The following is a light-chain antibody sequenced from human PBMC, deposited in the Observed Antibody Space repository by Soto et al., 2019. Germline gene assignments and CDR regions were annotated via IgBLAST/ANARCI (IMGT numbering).Light chain of an antibody. V-gene: IGLV2-8*01. CDR2: EVN. CDR3: TSYAGGNNV. CDR1: SSDVGAYND. Sequence: QSALTQPPSASGSPGQSVTISCSGTSSDVGAYNDVSWYQQHPGKVPKLMVYEVNKRPSGVPDRFSGSKSGNTASLTVSGLQAEDEADYYCTSYAGGNNVFGTGTKVTVL. J-gene: IGLJ1*01.